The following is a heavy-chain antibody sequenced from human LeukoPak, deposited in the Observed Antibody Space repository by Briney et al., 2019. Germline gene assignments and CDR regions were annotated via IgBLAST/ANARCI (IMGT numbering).Heavy chain of an antibody. CDR3: ATSGSYRFDY. V-gene: IGHV3-48*02. D-gene: IGHD1-26*01. CDR1: GFTFSSYS. Sequence: GGSLTLTCAASGFTFSSYSMIWVRQAPGKGLEWVSYISSSRSTIYYAGSVEGRFTISRDNAQNSLYLQINSLRDEDTAVYYCATSGSYRFDYWGQGTLVTVSS. CDR2: ISSSRSTI. J-gene: IGHJ4*02.